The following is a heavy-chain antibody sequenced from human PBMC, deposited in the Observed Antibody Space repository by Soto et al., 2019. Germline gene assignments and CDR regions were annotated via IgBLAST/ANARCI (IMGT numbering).Heavy chain of an antibody. V-gene: IGHV3-48*03. CDR3: ARGDYSRSSGQFDN. Sequence: GGSLRLSCAASGFIFSHFELNWVRLAPGKGLEWVSAISHGGSPLYYADSVKGRFTISRDNTKNSLSLQMSGLRAEDTAVYYCARGDYSRSSGQFDNWGQGTLVTVSS. D-gene: IGHD6-6*01. CDR1: GFIFSHFE. CDR2: ISHGGSPL. J-gene: IGHJ5*02.